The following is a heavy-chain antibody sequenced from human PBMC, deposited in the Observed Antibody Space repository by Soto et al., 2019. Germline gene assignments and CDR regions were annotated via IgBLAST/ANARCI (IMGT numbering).Heavy chain of an antibody. Sequence: GASVKVSCKASGYTFNIYYMHWVRQAPGQGLEWMGTINPSGGSTSYAQKFQGRVTMTRDTSTSTVYMELSSLRSEDTAVYNCARDRDYYDSSGVYGGFDIWGQGTVVTVSS. V-gene: IGHV1-46*02. J-gene: IGHJ3*02. CDR3: ARDRDYYDSSGVYGGFDI. D-gene: IGHD3-22*01. CDR1: GYTFNIYY. CDR2: INPSGGST.